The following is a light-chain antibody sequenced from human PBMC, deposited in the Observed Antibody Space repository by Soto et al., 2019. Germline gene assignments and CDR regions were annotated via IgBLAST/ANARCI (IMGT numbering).Light chain of an antibody. CDR2: DVS. V-gene: IGLV2-14*01. CDR3: SSYTSSSTLYV. Sequence: QSVLTQPASVSGSPGQSITISCTGTSSDVGGYNYVSWYQQHPGKAPKLMIYDVSNRPSGVSNRVSGSKSGNTASLTISGLHAEDEADYYCSSYTSSSTLYVFGTGTKVTVL. CDR1: SSDVGGYNY. J-gene: IGLJ1*01.